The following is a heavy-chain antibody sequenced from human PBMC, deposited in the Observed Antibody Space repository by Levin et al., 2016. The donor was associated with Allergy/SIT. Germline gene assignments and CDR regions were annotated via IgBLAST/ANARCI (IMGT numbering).Heavy chain of an antibody. CDR2: IYPGDSDT. Sequence: GESLKISCKGSGYSFTSYWIGWVRQMPGKGLEWMGIIYPGDSDTRYSPSFQSQVTISADKSISTAYLQWSSLKASDTAMYYCARRYCTNGVCYRNWFDPWGQGTLVTVSS. CDR3: ARRYCTNGVCYRNWFDP. CDR1: GYSFTSYW. J-gene: IGHJ5*02. D-gene: IGHD2-8*01. V-gene: IGHV5-51*01.